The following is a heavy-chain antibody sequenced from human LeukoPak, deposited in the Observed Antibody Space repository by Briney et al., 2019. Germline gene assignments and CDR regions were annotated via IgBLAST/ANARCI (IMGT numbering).Heavy chain of an antibody. V-gene: IGHV3-30-3*01. CDR1: GFTFSSYA. Sequence: PGRSLRLSCAASGFTFSSYAMHWVRQAPGKGLEGVAVISYDGSNKYYTDSVKGRFTISRDNSKNTLYLQMNSLRAEDTALYYCTRDSGTYNWFDPWGQGTLVTVSS. CDR3: TRDSGTYNWFDP. D-gene: IGHD1-26*01. J-gene: IGHJ5*02. CDR2: ISYDGSNK.